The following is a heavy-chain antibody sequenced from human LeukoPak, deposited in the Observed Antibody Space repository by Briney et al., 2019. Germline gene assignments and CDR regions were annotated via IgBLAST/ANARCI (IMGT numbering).Heavy chain of an antibody. Sequence: SETLSLTCTVSGGSISSGGYYWSWIRQHPGKGLEWIGYIYYSGSTYYNPSLKSRVTISVDTSKNQFSLKLSSVTAADTAVYCCARAASPGTPADYWGQGTLVTVSS. CDR1: GGSISSGGYY. J-gene: IGHJ4*02. V-gene: IGHV4-31*03. CDR2: IYYSGST. D-gene: IGHD6-13*01. CDR3: ARAASPGTPADY.